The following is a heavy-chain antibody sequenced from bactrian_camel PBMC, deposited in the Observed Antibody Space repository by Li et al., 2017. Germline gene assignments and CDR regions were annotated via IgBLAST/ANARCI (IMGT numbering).Heavy chain of an antibody. D-gene: IGHD3*01. CDR1: GYHHSAYC. CDR2: IGTNGVAT. Sequence: VQLVESGGGLVQPGGSLRLSCAASGYHHSAYCLAWFRQAPGKAREGVAGIGTNGVATTTDSVKGRFTISRDNAKTTLFLEMNSLKPDDTAMYYCATGVYCALGSSSQSTMTARGQGTQVTVS. J-gene: IGHJ4*01. V-gene: IGHV3S6*01.